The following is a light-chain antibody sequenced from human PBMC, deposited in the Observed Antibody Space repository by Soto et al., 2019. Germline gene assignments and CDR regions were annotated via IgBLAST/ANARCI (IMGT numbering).Light chain of an antibody. CDR3: QQYGSSPFT. J-gene: IGKJ4*01. CDR1: QSVTNSY. CDR2: GAS. V-gene: IGKV3-20*01. Sequence: EIVLTQSPGTLSLSPGERATLSCRASQSVTNSYLAWYQQKPGQAPRLLIYGASSRATGIPDRFSGSGSGTEFTLTVSRLEPEDFAVYYCQQYGSSPFTFGGGTKVEIK.